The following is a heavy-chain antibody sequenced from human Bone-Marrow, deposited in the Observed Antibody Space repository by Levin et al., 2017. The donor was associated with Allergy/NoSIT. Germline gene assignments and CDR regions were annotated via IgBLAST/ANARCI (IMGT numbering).Heavy chain of an antibody. CDR3: ARASVGYCGGGNCYSESDFDI. V-gene: IGHV1-46*01. J-gene: IGHJ3*02. D-gene: IGHD2-15*01. Sequence: GESLKISCKASGYTFTNYYIHWVRQAPGQGLEWMGLINPNGGSTSYAQKFQGRVTMTRDTSTSTVYMELSSLRSEDTAVYYCARASVGYCGGGNCYSESDFDIWGQGTMVTVSS. CDR1: GYTFTNYY. CDR2: INPNGGST.